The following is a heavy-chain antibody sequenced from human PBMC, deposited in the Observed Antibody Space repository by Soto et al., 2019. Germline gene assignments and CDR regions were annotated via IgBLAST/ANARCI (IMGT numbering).Heavy chain of an antibody. CDR1: GGSISSGGYS. J-gene: IGHJ5*02. Sequence: SETLSLTCAVSGGSISSGGYSWSWIRQPPGKGLEWIGYMYHSGSTYYNPSLKSRVTISIDRSKNQFSLKLSSVTAADTAVYYCARVPAGEGNWFDPWGQGTLVTVSA. V-gene: IGHV4-30-2*01. D-gene: IGHD2-2*01. CDR3: ARVPAGEGNWFDP. CDR2: MYHSGST.